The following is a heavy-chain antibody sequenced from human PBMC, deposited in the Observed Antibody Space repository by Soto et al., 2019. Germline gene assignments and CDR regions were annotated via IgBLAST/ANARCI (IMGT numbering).Heavy chain of an antibody. D-gene: IGHD3-22*01. CDR3: ARTTYYYDSSGDYSPLDY. J-gene: IGHJ4*02. Sequence: GSLRLSCAASGFTFSSYAMHWVRQAPGKGLEWVAVISYDGSNKYYADSVKGRFTISRDNSKNTLYLQMNSLRAEDTAVYYCARTTYYYDSSGDYSPLDYWGQGTLVTVSS. CDR2: ISYDGSNK. CDR1: GFTFSSYA. V-gene: IGHV3-30-3*01.